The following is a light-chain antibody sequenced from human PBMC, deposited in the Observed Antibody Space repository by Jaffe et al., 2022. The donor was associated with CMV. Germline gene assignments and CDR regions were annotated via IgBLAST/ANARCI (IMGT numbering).Light chain of an antibody. CDR1: QSLLGTDGKTC. CDR3: MQSIQLPRT. J-gene: IGKJ1*01. V-gene: IGKV2D-29*02. Sequence: DIVMAQTPLSLSVTPGQPASISCKSTQSLLGTDGKTCLYWYLQRPGQSPQLLIYEVSSRFSGVSSRFSGSGSGTDFTLKISRVEAEDVGVYYCMQSIQLPRTFGQGTKVEIK. CDR2: EVS.